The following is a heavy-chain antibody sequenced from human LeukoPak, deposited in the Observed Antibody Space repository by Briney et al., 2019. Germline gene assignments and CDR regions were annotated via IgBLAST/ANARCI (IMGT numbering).Heavy chain of an antibody. CDR2: VDSGGST. CDR3: AKDAALGMDV. CDR1: GFTVSSNY. J-gene: IGHJ6*02. D-gene: IGHD6-25*01. Sequence: GGSLRLSCAASGFTVSSNYMSWVRQAPGKGLEWVSVVDSGGSTYYADSVKGRFTISRDNFKNTLYLQINSLRAEDTAVYYCAKDAALGMDVWGQGTTVTVSS. V-gene: IGHV3-66*01.